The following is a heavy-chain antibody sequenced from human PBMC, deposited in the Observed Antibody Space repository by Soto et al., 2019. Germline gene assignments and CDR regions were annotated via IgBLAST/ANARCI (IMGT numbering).Heavy chain of an antibody. CDR2: IKQDGSEK. J-gene: IGHJ2*01. CDR1: GFTFSSYW. V-gene: IGHV3-7*03. D-gene: IGHD7-27*01. CDR3: ARDLNWGTDWYFDL. Sequence: GGSLRLSCAASGFTFSSYWMSWVRQAPGKGLEWVANIKQDGSEKYYVDSVKGRFTISRDNAKNSLYLQMNSLRAVDTAVYYCARDLNWGTDWYFDLWGRGTLVTVSS.